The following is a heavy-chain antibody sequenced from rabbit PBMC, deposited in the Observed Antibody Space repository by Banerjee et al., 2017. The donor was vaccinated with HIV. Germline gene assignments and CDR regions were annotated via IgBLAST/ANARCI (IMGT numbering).Heavy chain of an antibody. CDR2: IYAGSSSST. CDR3: ARVITIPYYFDL. J-gene: IGHJ4*01. D-gene: IGHD2-1*01. Sequence: QEQLEESGGGLVKPGASLTLTCTASGFSFSNYYYMCWVRQAPGKGLEWIACIYAGSSSSTYYASWAKGRFTISKTSSTTVTLQMTSLTAADTATYFCARVITIPYYFDLWGPGTLVTVS. CDR1: GFSFSNYYY. V-gene: IGHV1S45*01.